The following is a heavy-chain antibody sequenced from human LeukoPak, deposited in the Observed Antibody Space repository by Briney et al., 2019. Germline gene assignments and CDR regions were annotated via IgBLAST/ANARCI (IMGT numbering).Heavy chain of an antibody. Sequence: SETLSLTCTVSGGSISGYYWNWIRQPPGKGLEWIGYIYYSGRTDYNPSLKSRVTMSLDTSKNHFFLKVSSVTAADTAVYYCARDSDTWFFDLWGRGTLVTVSS. J-gene: IGHJ2*01. V-gene: IGHV4-59*01. D-gene: IGHD1-26*01. CDR2: IYYSGRT. CDR1: GGSISGYY. CDR3: ARDSDTWFFDL.